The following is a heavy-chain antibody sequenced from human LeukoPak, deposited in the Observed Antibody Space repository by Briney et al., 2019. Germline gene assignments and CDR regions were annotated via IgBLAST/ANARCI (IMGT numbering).Heavy chain of an antibody. Sequence: ASVKVSCKASGYTFSGYYMHWVRQAPGQGLEWMGWIEPKSGGTNYAQNFQGRVTMTRDTSNSTAYMELSRLRSDDTAVYYCARRGYSHWGFDYWGQGTLVTVSS. CDR3: ARRGYSHWGFDY. CDR2: IEPKSGGT. CDR1: GYTFSGYY. D-gene: IGHD5-18*01. V-gene: IGHV1-2*02. J-gene: IGHJ4*02.